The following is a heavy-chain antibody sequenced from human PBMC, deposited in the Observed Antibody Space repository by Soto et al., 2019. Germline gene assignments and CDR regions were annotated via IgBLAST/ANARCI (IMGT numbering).Heavy chain of an antibody. D-gene: IGHD6-13*01. CDR2: ISWDGGST. J-gene: IGHJ5*02. Sequence: EVPLVESGGVVVQPWGSLRLSCAASGFTLDDYTMHWVRQAPGKGLEWVSLISWDGGSTYYADSVKGRFTISRDNSKNALYVQMNSLRTEDTALYYCAKDMGGVYSSMSPLAHWGQGTLGTVS. V-gene: IGHV3-43*01. CDR1: GFTLDDYT. CDR3: AKDMGGVYSSMSPLAH.